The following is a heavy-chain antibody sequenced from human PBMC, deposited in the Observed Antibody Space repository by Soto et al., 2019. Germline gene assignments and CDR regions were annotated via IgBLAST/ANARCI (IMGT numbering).Heavy chain of an antibody. V-gene: IGHV4-31*03. Sequence: LSLTCTVSGGSISSGGYYWSWIRQHPGKGLEWIGYIYYSGSTYYNPSLKSRVTISVDTSKNQFSLKLSSVTAADTAVYYCARGRYYDSSGASGAFDIWGQGTIVTVSS. D-gene: IGHD3-22*01. CDR3: ARGRYYDSSGASGAFDI. CDR2: IYYSGST. J-gene: IGHJ3*02. CDR1: GGSISSGGYY.